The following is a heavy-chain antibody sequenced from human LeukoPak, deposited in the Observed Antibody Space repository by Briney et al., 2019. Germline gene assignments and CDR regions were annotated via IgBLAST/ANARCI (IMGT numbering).Heavy chain of an antibody. Sequence: RASVKVSCKASGYTFTSYYMHWVRQAPGQGLEWMGIINPSGGSTSYAQKFQGRVTMTRDMYTSTVYMELSSLRSEDTAVYYCARVGPMVRGVIPLGYWGQGTLVTVSS. V-gene: IGHV1-46*01. J-gene: IGHJ4*02. CDR2: INPSGGST. CDR3: ARVGPMVRGVIPLGY. CDR1: GYTFTSYY. D-gene: IGHD3-10*01.